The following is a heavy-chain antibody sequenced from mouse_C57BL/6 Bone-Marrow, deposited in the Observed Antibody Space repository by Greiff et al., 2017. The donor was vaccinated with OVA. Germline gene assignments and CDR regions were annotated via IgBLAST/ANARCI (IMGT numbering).Heavy chain of an antibody. CDR2: ISNGGGST. Sequence: EVKLVESGGGLVKPGGSLKLSCAASGFTFSSYAMSWVRQTPEKRLEWVAYISNGGGSTYYPDTVKGRFTISRDNAKNTLYLQMSRLKSEDTAMYYRARLDYWGQGTTLTVSS. V-gene: IGHV5-12*01. CDR1: GFTFSSYA. J-gene: IGHJ2*01. CDR3: ARLDY.